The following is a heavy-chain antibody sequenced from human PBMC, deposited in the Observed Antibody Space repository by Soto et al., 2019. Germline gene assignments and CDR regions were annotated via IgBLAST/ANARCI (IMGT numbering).Heavy chain of an antibody. CDR1: GASVSSATYY. CDR3: ARGGTYYYGMDV. D-gene: IGHD3-16*01. Sequence: PSETLSLTCTVSGASVSSATYYWNWIRQPPGKPLEWIGYIYYSGSTNYNPSLKSRVTISLDTSNDQFSLKLSSVTAADTAVYYCARGGTYYYGMDVWGQGTTVTVSS. J-gene: IGHJ6*02. CDR2: IYYSGST. V-gene: IGHV4-61*01.